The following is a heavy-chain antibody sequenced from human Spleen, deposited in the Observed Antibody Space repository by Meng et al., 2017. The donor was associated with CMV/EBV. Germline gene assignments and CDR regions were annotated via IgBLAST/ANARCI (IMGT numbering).Heavy chain of an antibody. D-gene: IGHD3-10*01. Sequence: GESLKISCAASGFTFSRFSMNWVRQAPGKGLEWVSSIGSSSGYIYYADSMKGRCTISRDNAKNTLYLQMNSLRVEDTAVYYCAREMVRAYSVDYWGQGTLVTVSS. J-gene: IGHJ4*02. CDR3: AREMVRAYSVDY. CDR2: IGSSSGYI. CDR1: GFTFSRFS. V-gene: IGHV3-21*06.